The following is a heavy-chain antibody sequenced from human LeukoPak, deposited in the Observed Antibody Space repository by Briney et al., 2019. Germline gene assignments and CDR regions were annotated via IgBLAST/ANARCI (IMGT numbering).Heavy chain of an antibody. Sequence: GESLKISCKGSGYSFTSFWIGWVRQMPGKGLEWMGIIYPGDSDTRYSPSFQGQVTISADKSISTAYLQWSSLKASDTAMYYCARHGWDYGDPARAFDIWGQGTMVTVSS. V-gene: IGHV5-51*01. J-gene: IGHJ3*02. CDR3: ARHGWDYGDPARAFDI. CDR1: GYSFTSFW. D-gene: IGHD4-17*01. CDR2: IYPGDSDT.